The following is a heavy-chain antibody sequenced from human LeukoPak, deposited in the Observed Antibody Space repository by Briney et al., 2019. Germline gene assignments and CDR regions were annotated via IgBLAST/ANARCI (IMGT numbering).Heavy chain of an antibody. CDR3: ARDRGSGCIILDF. D-gene: IGHD6-19*01. J-gene: IGHJ4*02. CDR2: INLNSGDT. CDR1: GYTFTDYY. V-gene: IGHV1-2*02. Sequence: GASVKVSCQASGYTFTDYYMHWVRQAPGQGLEWMGWINLNSGDTKYPQKFQGRVTMTRDTSISTVYMELSRLTSDDSAVYFCARDRGSGCIILDFWGPGTLVTVSS.